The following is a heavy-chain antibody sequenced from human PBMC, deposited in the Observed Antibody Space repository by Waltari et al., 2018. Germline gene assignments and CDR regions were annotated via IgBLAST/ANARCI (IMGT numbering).Heavy chain of an antibody. CDR3: ARDHLTGTNAFDI. Sequence: QVQLQESGPGLVKPSQTLSLTCTVSGGSISSGSYYWSWIRQPAGKGLEWIGYIYTSGSTNYNPALKSRVTISVDTSKNQFSLKLSSVTAADTAVYYCARDHLTGTNAFDIWGQGTMVTVSS. D-gene: IGHD1-20*01. V-gene: IGHV4-61*09. CDR2: IYTSGST. J-gene: IGHJ3*02. CDR1: GGSISSGSYY.